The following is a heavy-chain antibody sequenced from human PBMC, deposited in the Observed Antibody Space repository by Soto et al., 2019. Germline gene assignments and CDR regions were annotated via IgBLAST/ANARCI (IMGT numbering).Heavy chain of an antibody. CDR1: GFTFSSYA. CDR2: ISGSGGST. CDR3: SKEGGRGWYIY. V-gene: IGHV3-23*01. D-gene: IGHD6-19*01. Sequence: GGSLRLSCAASGFTFSSYAMCWVRQAPGEGLEWVSAISGSGGSTYYADSVKGRFTISRDNSKNTLYLQMNSLRAEDTAVYYCSKEGGRGWYIYWGQGTLVTVSS. J-gene: IGHJ4*02.